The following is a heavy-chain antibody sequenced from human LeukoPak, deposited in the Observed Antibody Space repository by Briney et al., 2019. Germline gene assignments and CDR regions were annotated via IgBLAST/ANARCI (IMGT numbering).Heavy chain of an antibody. Sequence: GGSLRLSCAASGFTFSSYAMSWVRQAPGKGLEWVSAISGSGGSTYYADSVKGRFTISRDNSKNSLYLQMNSLRAEDTAVYYCARDHISAYYDYWGQGTLVTVSS. CDR1: GFTFSSYA. D-gene: IGHD1-26*01. V-gene: IGHV3-23*01. CDR3: ARDHISAYYDY. J-gene: IGHJ4*02. CDR2: ISGSGGST.